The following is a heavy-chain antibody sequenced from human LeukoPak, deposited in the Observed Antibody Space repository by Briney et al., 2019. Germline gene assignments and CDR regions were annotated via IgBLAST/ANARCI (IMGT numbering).Heavy chain of an antibody. J-gene: IGHJ4*02. D-gene: IGHD3-9*01. Sequence: PGGSLRLSCAASGFIFDDHAMNWVRQVPGKGLEWVSGINWNDGKSGYADSVKGRFTISRDNAENSLYLQMNSLRAEDTAVYYCARDGLTYYDILTGYPRENYFDYWGQGTLVTVSS. CDR2: INWNDGKS. CDR3: ARDGLTYYDILTGYPRENYFDY. CDR1: GFIFDDHA. V-gene: IGHV3-20*04.